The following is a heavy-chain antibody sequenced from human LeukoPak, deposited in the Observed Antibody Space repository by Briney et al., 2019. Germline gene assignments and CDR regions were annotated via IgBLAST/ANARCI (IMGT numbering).Heavy chain of an antibody. D-gene: IGHD3-22*01. Sequence: GGSLRLSCAASGFIFNNYAMSWVRQAPGKGLEWVSAISESGGETYHADSVKGRFTISGDTSKSTLYLQLNSLRAEDTVIYYCAKGIDSTGYYPFDYWGQGTLVTVSS. V-gene: IGHV3-23*01. CDR2: ISESGGET. CDR1: GFIFNNYA. CDR3: AKGIDSTGYYPFDY. J-gene: IGHJ4*02.